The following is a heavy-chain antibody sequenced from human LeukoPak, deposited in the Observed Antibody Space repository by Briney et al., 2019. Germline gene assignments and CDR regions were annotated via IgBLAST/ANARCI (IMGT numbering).Heavy chain of an antibody. CDR1: GVSISYATYQ. CDR2: ISKSGTT. D-gene: IGHD3-16*02. V-gene: IGHV4-61*02. CDR3: ARLLGPLDYVWGSSRSK. J-gene: IGHJ4*02. Sequence: TSETLSLTCTVSGVSISYATYQWTWIRQSAGKGLEWIGLISKSGTTNYNPSHKSRVTISIDTTKNQFSLKLTPVTAADTAVYYCARLLGPLDYVWGSSRSKWGQGTLVTVSS.